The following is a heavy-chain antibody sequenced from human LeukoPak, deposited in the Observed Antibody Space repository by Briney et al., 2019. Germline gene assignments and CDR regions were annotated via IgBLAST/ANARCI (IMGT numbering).Heavy chain of an antibody. Sequence: GGSLRLSCAASGFTFSSYAMYWVRQAPGKGLEYVSAISSNGGGTYYGSSVKGRFTISRDNSKNTLYLQMGSLRAEDMAVYYCARDASPVRTVTTSQYFYYYYYMDVGGKGTTVTVSS. CDR3: ARDASPVRTVTTSQYFYYYYYMDV. D-gene: IGHD4-17*01. V-gene: IGHV3-64*01. J-gene: IGHJ6*03. CDR1: GFTFSSYA. CDR2: ISSNGGGT.